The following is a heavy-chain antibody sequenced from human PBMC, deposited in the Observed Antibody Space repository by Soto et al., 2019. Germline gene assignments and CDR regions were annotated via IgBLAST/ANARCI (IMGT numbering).Heavy chain of an antibody. J-gene: IGHJ4*02. D-gene: IGHD3-22*01. CDR3: ARGDYYDMHDY. Sequence: ASVKVSCKVSGYTLTELSMHWVRQAPGKGLEWMGGFDPEDGETIYAQKFQGRVTITRDTSASTAYMELSSLRSEDTAVYYCARGDYYDMHDYWGQGTLVTVSS. CDR2: FDPEDGET. CDR1: GYTLTELS. V-gene: IGHV1-24*01.